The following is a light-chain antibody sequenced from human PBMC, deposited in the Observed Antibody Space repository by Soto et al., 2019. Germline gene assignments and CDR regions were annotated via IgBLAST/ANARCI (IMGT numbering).Light chain of an antibody. Sequence: IQMTRWPSSVWACVGEGVSVTCQASQNINNYLNWYQQKPGRAPKLLIYDASNLEAGVPSRFRGSGSGTDFTFTISRLQPEDIATYYCQQYENLPTFGQGTRLEIK. CDR3: QQYENLPT. V-gene: IGKV1-33*01. CDR1: QNINNY. J-gene: IGKJ5*01. CDR2: DAS.